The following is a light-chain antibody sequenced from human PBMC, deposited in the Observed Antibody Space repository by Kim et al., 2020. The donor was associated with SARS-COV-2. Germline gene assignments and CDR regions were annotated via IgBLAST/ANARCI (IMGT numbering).Light chain of an antibody. V-gene: IGLV1-44*01. CDR3: AAWDDSLNRYV. CDR2: NNN. J-gene: IGLJ1*01. CDR1: SSNIGRNT. Sequence: QSVLTQTPSASGTPGQRVTISCSGSSSNIGRNTVNWYHQLPGMAPKLLIYNNNQRPSGVPDRFSAAKSGTSASLAISGLQSEDEADYYCAAWDDSLNRYVFGSGTKVTVL.